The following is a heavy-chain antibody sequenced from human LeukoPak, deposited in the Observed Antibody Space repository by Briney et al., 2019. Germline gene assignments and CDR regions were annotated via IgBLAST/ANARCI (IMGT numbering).Heavy chain of an antibody. Sequence: SETLSLTCTASGGSISSYYWSWIRQPPGKGLEWIGYIYYSGSTNYNPSLKSRVTISVDTSKNQFSLKLSSVTAADTAVYYCARTTYYYDSSGYYHDAFDIWGQGTMVTVSS. CDR1: GGSISSYY. V-gene: IGHV4-59*08. CDR2: IYYSGST. D-gene: IGHD3-22*01. J-gene: IGHJ3*02. CDR3: ARTTYYYDSSGYYHDAFDI.